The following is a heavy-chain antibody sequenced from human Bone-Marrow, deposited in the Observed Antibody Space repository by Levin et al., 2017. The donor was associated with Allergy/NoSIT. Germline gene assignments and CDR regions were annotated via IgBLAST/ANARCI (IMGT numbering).Heavy chain of an antibody. J-gene: IGHJ6*03. Sequence: ASVKVSCKGSGYSFTSYWISWVRQMPGKGLEWMGRIDPSDSYTNYSPSFQGHVTISADKSISTAYLQWSSLKASDTAMYYCARLEYSSSSYYYHYMDVWGKGTTVTVSS. V-gene: IGHV5-10-1*01. CDR1: GYSFTSYW. CDR2: IDPSDSYT. D-gene: IGHD6-19*01. CDR3: ARLEYSSSSYYYHYMDV.